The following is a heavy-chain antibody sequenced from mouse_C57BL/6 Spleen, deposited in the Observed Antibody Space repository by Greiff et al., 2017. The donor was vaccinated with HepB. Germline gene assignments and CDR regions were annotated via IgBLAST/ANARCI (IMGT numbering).Heavy chain of an antibody. CDR2: ISNGGGST. CDR1: GFTFSDYY. CDR3: ARQGTTVVARGYFDV. Sequence: EVQRVESGGGLVQPGGSLKLSCAASGFTFSDYYMYWVRQTPEKRLEWVAYISNGGGSTYYPDTVKGRFTISRDNAKNTLYLQMSRLKSEDTAMYYCARQGTTVVARGYFDVWGTGTTVTVSS. V-gene: IGHV5-12*01. J-gene: IGHJ1*03. D-gene: IGHD1-1*01.